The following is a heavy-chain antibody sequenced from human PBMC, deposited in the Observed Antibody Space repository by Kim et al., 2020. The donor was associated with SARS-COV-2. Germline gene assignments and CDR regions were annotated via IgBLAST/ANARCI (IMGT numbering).Heavy chain of an antibody. D-gene: IGHD3-9*01. CDR3: ARNNYDILTGYWEPEVVFDY. V-gene: IGHV1-18*04. CDR1: GYTFTSYG. Sequence: ASVKVSCKASGYTFTSYGISWVRQAPGQGLEWMGWISAYNGNTNYAQKLQGRVIMTTDTSTSTAYMELRSLRSDDTAVYYCARNNYDILTGYWEPEVVFDYWGQGTLVTVSS. J-gene: IGHJ4*02. CDR2: ISAYNGNT.